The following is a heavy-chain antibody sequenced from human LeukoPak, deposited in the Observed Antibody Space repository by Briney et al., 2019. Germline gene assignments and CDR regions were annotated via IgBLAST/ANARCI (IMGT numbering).Heavy chain of an antibody. V-gene: IGHV3-30*01. CDR3: ARRGPLGDGLDI. CDR1: GFSFSSYA. D-gene: IGHD3-10*01. Sequence: GGSLRLSCAASGFSFSSYAMHWVRQTPGKGLEWVAVISYDGTTKYYADSVRGRFTISRDNSKNTLDLQMNSLRPEDTAVYHCARRGPLGDGLDIWGQGTMATVSS. J-gene: IGHJ3*02. CDR2: ISYDGTTK.